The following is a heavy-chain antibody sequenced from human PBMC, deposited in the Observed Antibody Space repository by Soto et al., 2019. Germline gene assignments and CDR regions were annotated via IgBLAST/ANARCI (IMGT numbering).Heavy chain of an antibody. V-gene: IGHV3-48*01. CDR2: INSGSSSI. CDR1: GFIFSGYS. D-gene: IGHD5-12*01. Sequence: GGSLRLSCAASGFIFSGYSMNWVRQAPGKGLEWISYINSGSSSIYYSDSVKGRFTISRDNAKNSLFLQMSSLRSEDTAVYYCARYLPHKWPRNSLPPHYYYYGMDVWGQGTTVTVSS. J-gene: IGHJ6*02. CDR3: ARYLPHKWPRNSLPPHYYYYGMDV.